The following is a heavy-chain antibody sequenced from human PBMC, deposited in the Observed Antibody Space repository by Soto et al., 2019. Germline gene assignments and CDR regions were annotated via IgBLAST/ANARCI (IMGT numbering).Heavy chain of an antibody. Sequence: QVQLEQSGTELKRPGSSVKVSCKAAGGSFSNHALSWVRQASGQRLEWIGGIIPVFGTTNYAQRSQGRVTITADDSATTAHMELRSLRYDDTAVYFCARGRGIGFSSSWNIYWYYNMDVWGQGTTVTVSS. CDR2: IIPVFGTT. D-gene: IGHD6-13*01. CDR1: GGSFSNHA. CDR3: ARGRGIGFSSSWNIYWYYNMDV. V-gene: IGHV1-69*01. J-gene: IGHJ6*02.